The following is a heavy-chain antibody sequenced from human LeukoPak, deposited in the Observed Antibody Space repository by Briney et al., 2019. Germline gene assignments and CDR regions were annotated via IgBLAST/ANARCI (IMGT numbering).Heavy chain of an antibody. Sequence: SETLSLTCTVSGGSISSYYWSWIRQPAGKGLEWIGRIYTSGSTNYNPSLKSRVTMSVDTSKNQFSLKLSSVTAADTAVYYCARAWGSCTWGSSYYYYMDVWGKGTTVTISS. CDR2: IYTSGST. D-gene: IGHD2-15*01. CDR1: GGSISSYY. V-gene: IGHV4-4*07. J-gene: IGHJ6*03. CDR3: ARAWGSCTWGSSYYYYMDV.